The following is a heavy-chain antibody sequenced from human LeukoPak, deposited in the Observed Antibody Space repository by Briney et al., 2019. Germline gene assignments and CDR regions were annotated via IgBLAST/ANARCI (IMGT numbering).Heavy chain of an antibody. Sequence: GGSLRLSCAASGFTFSSYWMSWVRQAPGKGLEWAANIKQDGSEKYYVDSVKGRFTISRDNAKNSLYLQMNSLRAEDTAVYYCARDGSGSYYKAWFDPWGQGTLVTVSS. J-gene: IGHJ5*02. CDR2: IKQDGSEK. V-gene: IGHV3-7*01. D-gene: IGHD3-10*01. CDR3: ARDGSGSYYKAWFDP. CDR1: GFTFSSYW.